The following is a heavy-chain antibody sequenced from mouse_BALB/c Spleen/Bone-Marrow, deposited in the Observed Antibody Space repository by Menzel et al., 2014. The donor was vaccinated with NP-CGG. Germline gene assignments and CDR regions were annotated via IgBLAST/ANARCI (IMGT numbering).Heavy chain of an antibody. D-gene: IGHD2-3*01. CDR2: FNPDSSTI. CDR3: ARLGYYGGFAY. V-gene: IGHV4-1*02. Sequence: EVKLMESGGGLVQPGGSLKLSCAASGFDFSGFWMGWVRQAPGKGLEWFGEFNPDSSTINYTPFLKDRFIISRDNAKNTLYLQMSKVRSEDTALYYCARLGYYGGFAYWGQGTLVTVSA. CDR1: GFDFSGFW. J-gene: IGHJ3*01.